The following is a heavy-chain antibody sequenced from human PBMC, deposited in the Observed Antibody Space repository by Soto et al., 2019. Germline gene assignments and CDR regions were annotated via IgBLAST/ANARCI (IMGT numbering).Heavy chain of an antibody. J-gene: IGHJ4*02. CDR3: ARSIVVVTALDY. V-gene: IGHV1-3*01. CDR2: INAGNGNT. CDR1: GYTFTSYA. D-gene: IGHD2-21*02. Sequence: GASVKVSCKASGYTFTSYAMHWVRQAPGQRLEWMGWINAGNGNTKYSQKLQGRVTITRDTSASTAYMELSSLRSEDTAVYYCARSIVVVTALDYWGQGTLVTVSS.